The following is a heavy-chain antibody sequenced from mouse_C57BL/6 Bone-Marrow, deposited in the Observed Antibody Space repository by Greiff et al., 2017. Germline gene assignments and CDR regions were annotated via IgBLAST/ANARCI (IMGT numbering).Heavy chain of an antibody. V-gene: IGHV6-3*01. CDR2: IRLKSDTYAT. D-gene: IGHD3-3*01. J-gene: IGHJ3*01. CDR3: TGGGPAWFAY. Sequence: EVKVEESGGGLVQPGGSMKLSCVASGFTFSNYWMNWVRQSPEKGLEWVAQIRLKSDTYATHYAESVKGRFTISRDDSKSSVYLQMNNLRAEDTGIYYCTGGGPAWFAYWGQGTLVTVSA. CDR1: GFTFSNYW.